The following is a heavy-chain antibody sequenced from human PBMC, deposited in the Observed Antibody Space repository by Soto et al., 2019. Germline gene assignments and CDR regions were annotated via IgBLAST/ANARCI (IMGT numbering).Heavy chain of an antibody. CDR3: ARCAIVGASLTSRVIDY. J-gene: IGHJ4*02. CDR2: INHSGST. D-gene: IGHD1-26*01. Sequence: SETLSLTCAVYGGSFSGYYWSWIRQPPGKGLEWIGEINHSGSTNYNPSLKSRVTISVDTPKNQFSLKLSSVTAADTAVYYCARCAIVGASLTSRVIDYWGQGTLVTFPQ. V-gene: IGHV4-34*01. CDR1: GGSFSGYY.